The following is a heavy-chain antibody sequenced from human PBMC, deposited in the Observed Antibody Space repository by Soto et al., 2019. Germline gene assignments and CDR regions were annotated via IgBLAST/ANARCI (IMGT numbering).Heavy chain of an antibody. Sequence: QLQLQESGSGLVKPSQTLSLTCAVSGGSISSGGYSWSWMRQPPGKGLEWIGYIYHSGSTYYNPSLKSRVTISVDRSTNQFSLKLSSVTAADTAVYYCARGGWSSSSVDYYYYGMDVWGQGTTVTVSS. J-gene: IGHJ6*02. V-gene: IGHV4-30-2*01. CDR3: ARGGWSSSSVDYYYYGMDV. CDR2: IYHSGST. D-gene: IGHD6-6*01. CDR1: GGSISSGGYS.